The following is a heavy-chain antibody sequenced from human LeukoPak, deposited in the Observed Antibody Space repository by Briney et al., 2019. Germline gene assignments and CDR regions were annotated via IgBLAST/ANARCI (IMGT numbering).Heavy chain of an antibody. Sequence: PGGSLRLSCAASGFTFSSYAMSWVRQAPGKGLEWVSAISVSGGGTFYAASVKGRFTISRDNSKDTLYLQMNSLRAEDTAVYCGARDLTTRKSFTSGTYYGFYYCGMDVWGQGTTVTVSS. CDR2: ISVSGGGT. J-gene: IGHJ6*02. D-gene: IGHD3-10*01. CDR3: ARDLTTRKSFTSGTYYGFYYCGMDV. CDR1: GFTFSSYA. V-gene: IGHV3-23*01.